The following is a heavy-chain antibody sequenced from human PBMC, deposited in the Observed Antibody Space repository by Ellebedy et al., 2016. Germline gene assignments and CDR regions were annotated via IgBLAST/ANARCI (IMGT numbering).Heavy chain of an antibody. CDR3: ARDPQGFLDHFDY. V-gene: IGHV3-11*01. CDR2: IRNSDGTV. CDR1: GFSFSDGY. D-gene: IGHD3/OR15-3a*01. J-gene: IGHJ4*02. Sequence: GGSLRLSXAASGFSFSDGYMNWIRRAPGKGREWLAYIRNSDGTVYYADSVEGRFTISRDNGKKSLYLQMNNLTAEDTALYYCARDPQGFLDHFDYWGQGIQVTVSS.